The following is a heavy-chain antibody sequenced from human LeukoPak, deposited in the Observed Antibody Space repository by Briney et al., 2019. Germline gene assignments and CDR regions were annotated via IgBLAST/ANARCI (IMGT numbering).Heavy chain of an antibody. V-gene: IGHV4-34*01. Sequence: SETLSLTCAAYGGSFSGYYWSWIRQPPGKGLEWIGEINHSGSTNYNPSLKSRVTISVDTSKNQFSLKLSSVTAADTAVYYCATGECSGGSCYSKRVLDYWGQGTLVTVSS. D-gene: IGHD2-15*01. CDR3: ATGECSGGSCYSKRVLDY. J-gene: IGHJ4*02. CDR2: INHSGST. CDR1: GGSFSGYY.